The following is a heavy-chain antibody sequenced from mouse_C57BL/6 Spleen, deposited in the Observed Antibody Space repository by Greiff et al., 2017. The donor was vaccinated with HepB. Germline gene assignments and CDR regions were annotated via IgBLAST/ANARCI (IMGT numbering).Heavy chain of an antibody. D-gene: IGHD2-1*01. CDR3: TTRYGNRSFAY. CDR2: IDPENGDT. Sequence: EVQLKESGAELVRPGASVKLSCTASGFNIKDDYMHWVKQRPEQGLEWIGWIDPENGDTEYASKFQGKATITADTSSNTAYLQLSSLTSEDTAVYYCTTRYGNRSFAYWGQGTLVTVSA. V-gene: IGHV14-4*01. J-gene: IGHJ3*01. CDR1: GFNIKDDY.